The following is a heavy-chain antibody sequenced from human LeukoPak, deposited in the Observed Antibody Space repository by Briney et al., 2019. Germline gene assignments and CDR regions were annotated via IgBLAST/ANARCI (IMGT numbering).Heavy chain of an antibody. V-gene: IGHV1-2*02. CDR3: ARDYGEGIRYYDNLTGYYGYYYYGMDV. CDR1: GYTFTGYY. CDR2: INPNSGGT. D-gene: IGHD3-9*01. Sequence: GASVKVSCKASGYTFTGYYMHWVRQAPGQGLEWMGWINPNSGGTNYAQKFQGRVTMTRDTSISTAYMELSRLRSDDTAVYYCARDYGEGIRYYDNLTGYYGYYYYGMDVWGQGTTVTVSS. J-gene: IGHJ6*02.